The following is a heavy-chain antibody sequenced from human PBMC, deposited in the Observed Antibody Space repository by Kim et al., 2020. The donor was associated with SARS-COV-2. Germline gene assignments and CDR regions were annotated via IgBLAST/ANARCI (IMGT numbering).Heavy chain of an antibody. CDR2: IKKDGSEK. V-gene: IGHV3-7*05. J-gene: IGHJ5*02. Sequence: GGSLRLSCTASGFTFSSYWMSWVRQAPGKGLEWVASIKKDGSEKYYVDSVKGRFTISRDNAKNSLYLQMNSLTADDTAVYYCARRGIVNGFDPWGQGTLVTVSS. CDR3: ARRGIVNGFDP. D-gene: IGHD1-26*01. CDR1: GFTFSSYW.